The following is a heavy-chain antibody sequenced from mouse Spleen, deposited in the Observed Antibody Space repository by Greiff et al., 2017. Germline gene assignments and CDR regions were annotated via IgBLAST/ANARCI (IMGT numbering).Heavy chain of an antibody. CDR3: AREFHYGQYCYAMDY. CDR2: IDPSDSYT. J-gene: IGHJ4*01. CDR1: GYTFTSYW. D-gene: IGHD1-1*01. V-gene: IGHV1-50*01. Sequence: QVQLQQPGAELVKPGASVKLSCKASGYTFTSYWMQWVKQRPGQGLEWIGEIDPSDSYTNYNQKFKGKATLTVDTSSSTAYMQLSSLTSEDSAVYYCAREFHYGQYCYAMDYWGQGTSVTVSS.